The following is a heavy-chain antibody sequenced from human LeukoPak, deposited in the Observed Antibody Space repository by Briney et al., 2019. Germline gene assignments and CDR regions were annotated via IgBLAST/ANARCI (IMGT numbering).Heavy chain of an antibody. V-gene: IGHV3-23*01. D-gene: IGHD3-10*01. CDR1: GGSFSGYY. CDR2: ISGSGGST. Sequence: ETLSLTCAVYGGSFSGYYWSWVRQAPGKGLEWVSAISGSGGSTYYADSVKGRFTISRDYSKNTLYLQMNSLRAEDTAVYYCAKGRDYYGSGPTGYDYWGQGTLVTVSS. J-gene: IGHJ4*02. CDR3: AKGRDYYGSGPTGYDY.